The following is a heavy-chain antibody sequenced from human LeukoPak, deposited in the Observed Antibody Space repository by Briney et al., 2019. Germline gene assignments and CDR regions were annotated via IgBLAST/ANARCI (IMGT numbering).Heavy chain of an antibody. J-gene: IGHJ5*02. Sequence: SVKVSCKASGGTFSSYAISWVRQAPGQGLEWMGRIIPILGIANYAQKFQGRVTITADKSTSTAYMELSRLRSDDTAVYYRARVPKIYGSGSYYSVGNWFDPWGQGTLVTVSS. D-gene: IGHD3-10*01. CDR3: ARVPKIYGSGSYYSVGNWFDP. V-gene: IGHV1-69*04. CDR2: IIPILGIA. CDR1: GGTFSSYA.